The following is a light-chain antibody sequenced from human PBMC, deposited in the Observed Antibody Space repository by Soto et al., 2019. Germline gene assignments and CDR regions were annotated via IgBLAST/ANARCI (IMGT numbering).Light chain of an antibody. J-gene: IGLJ1*01. CDR3: GTWDSSLSAYV. Sequence: QSVLTQPPSVSAAPGQKVTISCSGSSSNIGSNYVSWYQQLPGTAPKLLIYENNKRPSGILDRFSGSKSGTSATLGITGLQTGDEADYYCGTWDSSLSAYVFGTGTTVTV. V-gene: IGLV1-51*02. CDR1: SSNIGSNY. CDR2: ENN.